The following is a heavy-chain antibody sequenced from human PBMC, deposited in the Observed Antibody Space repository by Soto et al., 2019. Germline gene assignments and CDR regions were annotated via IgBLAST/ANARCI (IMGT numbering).Heavy chain of an antibody. CDR3: ARLEGLATISYYFDY. CDR2: IYYRGNT. Sequence: QLQLQESGPGLVKPSETLSLTCSVSGDSINSDNYYWGWIRQPPGKGLEWIGSIYYRGNTYYNPSLKPRVTISLDKSKSQLSLKLNSVTAADSAVYFCARLEGLATISYYFDYWGQGTLVTVSS. D-gene: IGHD3-9*01. CDR1: GDSINSDNYY. V-gene: IGHV4-39*01. J-gene: IGHJ4*02.